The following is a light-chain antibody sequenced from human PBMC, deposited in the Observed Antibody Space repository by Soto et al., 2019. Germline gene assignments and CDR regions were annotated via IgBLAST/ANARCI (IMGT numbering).Light chain of an antibody. J-gene: IGKJ1*01. V-gene: IGKV1-39*01. CDR1: QTISTY. CDR3: QQTHSTPWT. Sequence: DIEMTQSPSSLSASVGDRVTITCRASQTISTYVNWYHQKPGKAPKLLIYAASSLQSGVQARFTGSGSGTDFTLTIDSLQPEDFATYYCQQTHSTPWTFGQGTKVDIK. CDR2: AAS.